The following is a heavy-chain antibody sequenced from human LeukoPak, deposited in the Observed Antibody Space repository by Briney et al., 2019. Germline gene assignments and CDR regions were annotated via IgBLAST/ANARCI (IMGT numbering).Heavy chain of an antibody. D-gene: IGHD1-14*01. CDR3: ARERETFGIIDS. J-gene: IGHJ4*02. Sequence: GGSLRLSCAASGFSFLTHSLHWVRQSPGKGLGWVAYIGSSSSTIYQAKSMKCRISISRDNAKNSLFLQMSSLRVEDTAVYYCARERETFGIIDSWGQGTLVAVSS. CDR2: IGSSSSTI. CDR1: GFSFLTHS. V-gene: IGHV3-48*04.